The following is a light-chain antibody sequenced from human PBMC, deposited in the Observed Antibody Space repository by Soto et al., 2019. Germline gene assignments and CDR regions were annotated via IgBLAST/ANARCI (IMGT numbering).Light chain of an antibody. CDR2: AAS. Sequence: DIQMTQSPSSLSASVGDRVTITCRASQSIDNYLNWYQQKPGKPPKLLIFAASTLQSGVPSRFSGSSYGTDFTLTISSLQPEDFATYYCQHSYNTPLTFGGGTKVEIK. J-gene: IGKJ4*01. CDR3: QHSYNTPLT. V-gene: IGKV1-39*01. CDR1: QSIDNY.